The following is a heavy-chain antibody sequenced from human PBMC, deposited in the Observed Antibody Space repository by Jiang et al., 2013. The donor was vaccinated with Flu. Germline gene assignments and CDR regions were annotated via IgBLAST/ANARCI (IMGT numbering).Heavy chain of an antibody. D-gene: IGHD1/OR15-1a*01. V-gene: IGHV2-5*02. Sequence: VKPTQTLTLTCTFSGFSLSTSGVGVGWIRQPPGKALEWLALIYWDDDKHYSPSLKSRLTITKDTSKNQVVLTMTNMDPVDTATYYCAHSQTTPTEQRDFDYWGQGTLVTVSS. J-gene: IGHJ4*02. CDR1: GFSLSTSGVG. CDR3: AHSQTTPTEQRDFDY. CDR2: IYWDDDK.